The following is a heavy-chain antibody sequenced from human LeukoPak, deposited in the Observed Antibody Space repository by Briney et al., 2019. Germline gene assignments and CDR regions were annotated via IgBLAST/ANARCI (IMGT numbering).Heavy chain of an antibody. CDR1: GGSISSYY. J-gene: IGHJ4*02. V-gene: IGHV4-59*13. CDR3: ASSYSSSWYPYYFDY. D-gene: IGHD6-13*01. Sequence: SETLSLTCTVSGGSISSYYWSWIRQPPGKGLGWMGYIYYSGSTNYNPSLKSRVTISVDTSKNQFSLKLSSVTAADTAVYYCASSYSSSWYPYYFDYWGQGTLVTVSS. CDR2: IYYSGST.